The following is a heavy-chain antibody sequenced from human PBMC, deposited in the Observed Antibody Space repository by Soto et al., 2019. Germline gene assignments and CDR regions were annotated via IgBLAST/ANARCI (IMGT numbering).Heavy chain of an antibody. CDR2: IRGNGAGI. Sequence: EVQLSESGGDLVQPGGSLRLSCAASGFSFSDDTMSWVRQAPGKGLDWISRIRGNGAGIAYADAVKGRFTISRDNSKKMVYLQMDSLRVEDTALYFCVNGHAVGVTAPDYWGQGTLVTVSS. CDR1: GFSFSDDT. CDR3: VNGHAVGVTAPDY. D-gene: IGHD2-21*02. V-gene: IGHV3-23*01. J-gene: IGHJ4*02.